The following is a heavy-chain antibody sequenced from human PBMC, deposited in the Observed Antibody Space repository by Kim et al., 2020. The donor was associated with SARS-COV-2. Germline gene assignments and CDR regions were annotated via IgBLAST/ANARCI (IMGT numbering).Heavy chain of an antibody. J-gene: IGHJ6*02. Sequence: ASVKVSCKASGYTFTSYAMHWVRQAPGQRLEWMGWINAGNGNTKYSQKFQGRVTITRDTSASTAYMELSSLRSEDTAVYYCARVHCSGGSCYGMDVWGQGTTVTVSS. D-gene: IGHD2-15*01. CDR1: GYTFTSYA. CDR2: INAGNGNT. CDR3: ARVHCSGGSCYGMDV. V-gene: IGHV1-3*01.